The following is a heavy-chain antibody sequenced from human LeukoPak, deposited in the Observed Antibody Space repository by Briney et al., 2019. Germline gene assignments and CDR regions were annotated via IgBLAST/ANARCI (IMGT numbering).Heavy chain of an antibody. Sequence: PGRSLRLSCAASGFTFSSYGMHWVRQAPGKGLEWVAVIWYDGSNKYYADSVKGRFTISRDNSKNTLYLQMNSLRAEDTAVYYCAKRVPDYYGSGGEAYYYYGMDVWGQGTTVTVSS. CDR2: IWYDGSNK. D-gene: IGHD3-10*01. J-gene: IGHJ6*02. CDR1: GFTFSSYG. CDR3: AKRVPDYYGSGGEAYYYYGMDV. V-gene: IGHV3-33*06.